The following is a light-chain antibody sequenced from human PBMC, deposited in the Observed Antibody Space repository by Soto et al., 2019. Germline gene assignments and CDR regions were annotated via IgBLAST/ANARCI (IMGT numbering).Light chain of an antibody. V-gene: IGKV3-11*01. CDR3: QQRSSWIT. J-gene: IGKJ5*01. CDR2: DAS. CDR1: QSVSSSY. Sequence: IFFKKYPGQPSLCEGEIATLSFWASQSVSSSYLAWYQQKPGQAPRLLIYDASNRATGIPARFSGSGSATDFTLTISSLEPEDFAVYYCQQRSSWITFGQGTRLEIK.